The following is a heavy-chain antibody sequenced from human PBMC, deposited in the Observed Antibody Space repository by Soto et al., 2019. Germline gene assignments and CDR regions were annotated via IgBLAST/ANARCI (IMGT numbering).Heavy chain of an antibody. D-gene: IGHD2-15*01. Sequence: EVQLLESGGALLQPGGSLRLSCAASGFTFSSYAMNWVRQTPGKGLQLVAAISGSGENTYYADSVKGRFTISRDNSKNILYLHMNSLTVEDTAMYYCAKEPTAVDPRDLFGGNPPADYWGQGTLVTVSS. CDR1: GFTFSSYA. CDR2: ISGSGENT. CDR3: AKEPTAVDPRDLFGGNPPADY. V-gene: IGHV3-23*01. J-gene: IGHJ4*02.